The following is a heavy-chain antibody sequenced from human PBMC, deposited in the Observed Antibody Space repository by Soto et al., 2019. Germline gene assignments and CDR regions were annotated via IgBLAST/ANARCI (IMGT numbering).Heavy chain of an antibody. D-gene: IGHD6-19*01. CDR1: GFTFSSFT. Sequence: PGGSLRLSCAASGFTFSSFTMNWVRQAPGKGLEWVSYIGSSGITRYHADSVKGRFTVSRDNARNSLYLQMNSLRDEDTALYYCARSGSSGYHRYRPGSKDAFDVWGQGTMVTVSS. CDR2: IGSSGITR. J-gene: IGHJ3*01. V-gene: IGHV3-48*02. CDR3: ARSGSSGYHRYRPGSKDAFDV.